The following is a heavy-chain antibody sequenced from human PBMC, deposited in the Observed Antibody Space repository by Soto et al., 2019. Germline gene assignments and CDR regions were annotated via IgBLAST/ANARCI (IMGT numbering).Heavy chain of an antibody. CDR2: IGSSSNYI. CDR3: ARKGYGDYGGMDV. V-gene: IGHV3-21*01. D-gene: IGHD4-17*01. Sequence: PGGSLRLSCAASGFAFSSYSMNWVRQAPGKGLEWVSSIGSSSNYIYYAGSVKGRFTISRDNAKNSLYLQMNSLRAEDTAVYYCARKGYGDYGGMDVWGQGTTVTVSS. CDR1: GFAFSSYS. J-gene: IGHJ6*02.